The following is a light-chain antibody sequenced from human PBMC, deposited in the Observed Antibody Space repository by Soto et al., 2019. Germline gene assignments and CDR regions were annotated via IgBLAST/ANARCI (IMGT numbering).Light chain of an antibody. J-gene: IGKJ4*01. CDR3: QRYNSYPLT. Sequence: DIQMTQSPSTLSAAVGDRVTITCRASQSISSWLAWYQQKPGKAPKLLIYDASSLESGVPSRFSGSGSGTEFTLTISSLQPDDFATYYCQRYNSYPLTFGGGTKVEIK. V-gene: IGKV1-5*01. CDR2: DAS. CDR1: QSISSW.